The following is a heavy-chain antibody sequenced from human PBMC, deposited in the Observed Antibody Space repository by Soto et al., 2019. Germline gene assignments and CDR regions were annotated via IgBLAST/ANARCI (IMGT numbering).Heavy chain of an antibody. CDR2: IYYIGNT. J-gene: IGHJ3*02. CDR3: ARFYMVRGVMGAFDI. CDR1: GGSISSGGYY. D-gene: IGHD3-10*01. Sequence: QVQLQESGPGLLKPSQTLSLTCTVSGGSISSGGYYWSWIRQHPGKGLEWIGYIYYIGNTYYNPSLKIRVTISLATSKNQFSLKLSSVTAADPAVYYCARFYMVRGVMGAFDIWGQGTTVTVSS. V-gene: IGHV4-31*03.